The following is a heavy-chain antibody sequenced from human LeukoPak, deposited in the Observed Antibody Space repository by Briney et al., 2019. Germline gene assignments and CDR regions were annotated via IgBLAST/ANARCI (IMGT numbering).Heavy chain of an antibody. V-gene: IGHV4-59*13. D-gene: IGHD5-24*01. J-gene: IGHJ5*02. Sequence: SETLSLTCTVSGGSISSYSWSWIRQPPGKGLEWSGYIYYDGNTNYNPSLKSRVTMSVDTSKNQFSLKLTSVTAADTAVYFCARDHGTNWLNWFDPWGQGTLVTVSS. CDR3: ARDHGTNWLNWFDP. CDR1: GGSISSYS. CDR2: IYYDGNT.